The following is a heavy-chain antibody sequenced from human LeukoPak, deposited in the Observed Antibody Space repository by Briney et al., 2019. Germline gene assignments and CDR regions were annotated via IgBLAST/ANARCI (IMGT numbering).Heavy chain of an antibody. V-gene: IGHV1-18*01. J-gene: IGHJ6*02. CDR2: ISAYNGNT. D-gene: IGHD6-13*01. CDR1: GYTFTSYG. CDR3: ARAEPIAAASTGMDV. Sequence: GASVKVSCKASGYTFTSYGISWVRQAPGQGLEWMGWISAYNGNTNYAQKLQGRVTVTTDTSTSTAYMELRSLRSDDTAVYYCARAEPIAAASTGMDVWGQGTTVTVSS.